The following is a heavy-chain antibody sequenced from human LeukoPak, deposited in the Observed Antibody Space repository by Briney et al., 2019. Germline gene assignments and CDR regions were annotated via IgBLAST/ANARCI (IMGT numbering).Heavy chain of an antibody. CDR3: ARAVAGHPD. Sequence: SETLSLTCAVSGVPFSNYYWSWVRQSPTKGLEWIGEINHSGYTNYNPSLKSRVTISIDTSKNQFSLMLTSVPAADTAVYYCARAVAGHPDWGQGTLVTVSS. D-gene: IGHD6-19*01. J-gene: IGHJ4*02. CDR2: INHSGYT. V-gene: IGHV4-34*01. CDR1: GVPFSNYY.